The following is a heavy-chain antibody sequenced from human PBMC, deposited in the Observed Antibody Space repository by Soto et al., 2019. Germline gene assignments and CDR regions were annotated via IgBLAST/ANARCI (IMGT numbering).Heavy chain of an antibody. Sequence: QVQLVKSGAEVKKPGASVKVSCKASGYTFTANYIHWVRQAPGQGLEWMGRINPNSGDTNYAQKFQGWVTMTRDTSISTAYMELSRLRSDDTAVYYCTRGHSGSNYYYGLDVWGQGTTVTVSS. CDR2: INPNSGDT. J-gene: IGHJ6*02. CDR1: GYTFTANY. D-gene: IGHD1-26*01. V-gene: IGHV1-2*04. CDR3: TRGHSGSNYYYGLDV.